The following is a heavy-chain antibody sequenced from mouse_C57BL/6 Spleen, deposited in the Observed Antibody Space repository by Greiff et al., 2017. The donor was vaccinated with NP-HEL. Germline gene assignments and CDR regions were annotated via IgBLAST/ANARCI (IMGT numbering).Heavy chain of an antibody. CDR3: ARRIEGFAY. J-gene: IGHJ3*01. Sequence: QVHVKQPGAELVKPGATVKLSCKASGYTFTSYWMQWVKQRPGQGLEWIGEIDPSDSYTNYNQKFKGKATLTVDTSSSTAYMQLSSLTSEDSAVYYCARRIEGFAYWGQGTLVTVSA. CDR1: GYTFTSYW. CDR2: IDPSDSYT. V-gene: IGHV1-50*01.